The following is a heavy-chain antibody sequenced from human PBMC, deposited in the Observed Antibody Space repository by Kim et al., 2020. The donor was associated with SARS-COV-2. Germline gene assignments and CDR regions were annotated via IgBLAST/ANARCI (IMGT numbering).Heavy chain of an antibody. CDR1: GFTFSSYN. CDR3: ARGGGVPAATYYNYYYGMDV. CDR2: ISSSSSYI. Sequence: GGSLRLSCAASGFTFSSYNMNWVRQAPGKGLEWVSSISSSSSYIYYADSVKGRFTISRDNAKNSQYLQMNSLRAEDTAVYYCARGGGVPAATYYNYYYGMDVWGQGTTVTVSS. J-gene: IGHJ6*02. D-gene: IGHD2-2*01. V-gene: IGHV3-21*01.